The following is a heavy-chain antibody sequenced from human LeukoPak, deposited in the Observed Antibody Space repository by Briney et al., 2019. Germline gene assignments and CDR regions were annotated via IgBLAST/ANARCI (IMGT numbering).Heavy chain of an antibody. D-gene: IGHD3-3*01. CDR3: ARDLGPRDFWRGYYSIQFDY. CDR2: ISSSSSYI. V-gene: IGHV3-21*01. Sequence: GGSLRLSCAASGFTFSSYSMNWVRQAQGKGLEWVSSISSSSSYIYYADSVKGRFTISRDNAKNPLYLQMNSLRAEDTAVYYCARDLGPRDFWRGYYSIQFDYWGQGTLVTVSS. CDR1: GFTFSSYS. J-gene: IGHJ4*02.